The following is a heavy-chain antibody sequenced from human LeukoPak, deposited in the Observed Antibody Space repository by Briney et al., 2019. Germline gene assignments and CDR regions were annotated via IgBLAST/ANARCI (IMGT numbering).Heavy chain of an antibody. D-gene: IGHD3-22*01. Sequence: GGSLRLSCAASGFTFSSYAMSWVRQAPGKGLEWVSAISGSGGSTYYADSVKGRFTIPRDNSKNTLYLQMNSLRAEDTAVYYCASQGTYYYDSSGYYPDYWGQGTLVTVSS. CDR1: GFTFSSYA. J-gene: IGHJ4*02. CDR2: ISGSGGST. V-gene: IGHV3-23*01. CDR3: ASQGTYYYDSSGYYPDY.